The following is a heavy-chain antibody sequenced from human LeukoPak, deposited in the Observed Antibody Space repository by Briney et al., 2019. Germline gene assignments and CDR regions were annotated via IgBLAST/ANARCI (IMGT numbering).Heavy chain of an antibody. CDR3: ARGKGVVIPFDY. D-gene: IGHD3-3*01. V-gene: IGHV1-69*10. CDR1: GGTFSSYA. Sequence: SVKVSCKASGGTFSSYAISWVRQAPGQGLEWMGWIIPILGIANYAQKFQGRVTITADKSTSTAYMELSSLRSEDTAVYYCARGKGVVIPFDYWGQGTLVTVSS. J-gene: IGHJ4*02. CDR2: IIPILGIA.